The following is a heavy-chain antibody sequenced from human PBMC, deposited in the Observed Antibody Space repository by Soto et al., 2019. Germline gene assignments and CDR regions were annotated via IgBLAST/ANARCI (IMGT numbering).Heavy chain of an antibody. CDR2: IYYSGST. D-gene: IGHD6-13*01. Sequence: PSETLSLTCTVSGGSISSYYWSWIRQPPGKGLEWIGYIYYSGSTNYNPSLKSRVTISVDTSKNQFSLKLSSVTAADTAVYYCARGGARQQLVDYWGQGTLVTVSS. V-gene: IGHV4-59*01. CDR3: ARGGARQQLVDY. J-gene: IGHJ4*02. CDR1: GGSISSYY.